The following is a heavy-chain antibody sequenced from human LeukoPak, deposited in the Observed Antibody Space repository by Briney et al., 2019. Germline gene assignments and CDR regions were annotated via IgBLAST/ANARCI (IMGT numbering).Heavy chain of an antibody. V-gene: IGHV4-39*01. J-gene: IGHJ6*03. D-gene: IGHD3-10*01. CDR1: GGSIRSNSYY. CDR2: IYFSGNT. Sequence: SETLSLTCTVSGGSIRSNSYYWGWIRQPPGKGLEWIGSIYFSGNTYYNPSLKSRVTISVDTSKNQFSLKLSSVTAADTAVYYWARGSSRYYYNRDVGGKGPTVTV. CDR3: ARGSSRYYYNRDV.